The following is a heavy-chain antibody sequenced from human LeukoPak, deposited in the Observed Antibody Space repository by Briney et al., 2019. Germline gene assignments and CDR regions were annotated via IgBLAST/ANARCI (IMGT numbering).Heavy chain of an antibody. D-gene: IGHD6-19*01. CDR1: GFTFSTFA. Sequence: SGGSLRLSCAASGFTFSTFAMSWVRQAPGKGLERVSVMSGSGGSGTYYADSVEGRFTISRDNSKNTLFLEMNSLRAEDTAVYYCARRLVHFYCYGMDVWGQGTTVTVSS. V-gene: IGHV3-23*01. J-gene: IGHJ6*02. CDR2: MSGSGGSGT. CDR3: ARRLVHFYCYGMDV.